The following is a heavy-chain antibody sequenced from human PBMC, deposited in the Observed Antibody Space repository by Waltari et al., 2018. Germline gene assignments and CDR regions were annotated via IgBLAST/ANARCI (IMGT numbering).Heavy chain of an antibody. CDR3: ATTLIAAVWFDP. D-gene: IGHD6-13*01. Sequence: QVQLVQSGAEVKKPGASVKVSCKVSGYTLTELSMHWVRQAPGKGLEWMGGCEPEDGETIYAQKFQGRVTMTEDTATDTAYMELSSLRSEDTAVYYCATTLIAAVWFDPWGQGTLVIVSS. V-gene: IGHV1-24*01. CDR1: GYTLTELS. CDR2: CEPEDGET. J-gene: IGHJ5*02.